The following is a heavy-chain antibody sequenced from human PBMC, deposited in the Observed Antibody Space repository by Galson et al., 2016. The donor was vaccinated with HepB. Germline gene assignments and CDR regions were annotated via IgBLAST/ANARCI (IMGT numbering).Heavy chain of an antibody. CDR3: ARDPGLRNGMGG. D-gene: IGHD4-17*01. CDR1: GFTVSSDY. V-gene: IGHV3-66*02. Sequence: SLRLSCAVSGFTVSSDYMSWVRQAPGKELEWVSVIYSGGDTYYADSVKGRFTISRDNSKNTLYLQMSSLRTEDTAVYFCARDPGLRNGMGGWGTRDHGHRLL. J-gene: IGHJ6*04. CDR2: IYSGGDT.